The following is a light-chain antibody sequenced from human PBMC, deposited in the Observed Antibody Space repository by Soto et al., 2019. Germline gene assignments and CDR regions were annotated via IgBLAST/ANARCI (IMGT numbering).Light chain of an antibody. CDR3: SSYAGTNNVI. CDR1: ISDVGGYNH. J-gene: IGLJ2*01. Sequence: CAGSISDVGGYNHVSWYQQHPGKAPKLLIYEVTKRPSGVPARFSGSKSGNTASLTVSGLQGDDEADYYCSSYAGTNNVIFGGGTKVTVL. V-gene: IGLV2-8*01. CDR2: EVT.